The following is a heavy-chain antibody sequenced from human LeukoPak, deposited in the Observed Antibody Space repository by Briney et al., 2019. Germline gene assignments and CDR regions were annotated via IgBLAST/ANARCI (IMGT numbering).Heavy chain of an antibody. CDR2: ISAYNGNT. Sequence: GASVKVSCKASGYTFTSYGISWVRQAPGQGLEWMGWISAYNGNTNYAQKLQGRVTMTKDTSTSTAYMELRSLRSDDTAVYYCAREGDFYDYVWGSYREFYYYYGMDVWGQGTTVTVSS. V-gene: IGHV1-18*01. D-gene: IGHD3-16*02. CDR3: AREGDFYDYVWGSYREFYYYYGMDV. CDR1: GYTFTSYG. J-gene: IGHJ6*02.